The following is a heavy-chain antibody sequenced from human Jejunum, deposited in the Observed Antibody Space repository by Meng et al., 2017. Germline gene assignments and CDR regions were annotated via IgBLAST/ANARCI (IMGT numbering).Heavy chain of an antibody. CDR2: ISGSDGRT. CDR3: AKLTSL. V-gene: IGHV3-23*04. J-gene: IGHJ4*02. Sequence: EVQLVGSGGVLVQPGGSLGLSCAASGFTFSNSAMSWVRQAPGKGLEWVSVISGSDGRTYYADSVRGRFTISRDTSKNTLYLQMISLRAEDTAVYYCAKLTSLWGQGTLVTVSS. D-gene: IGHD3-16*01. CDR1: GFTFSNSA.